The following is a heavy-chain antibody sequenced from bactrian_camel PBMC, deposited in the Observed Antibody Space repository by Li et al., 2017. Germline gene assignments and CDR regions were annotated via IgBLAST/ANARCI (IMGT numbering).Heavy chain of an antibody. V-gene: IGHV3S6*01. CDR2: IDRDGMTT. CDR1: GFTSSTYY. J-gene: IGHJ6*01. D-gene: IGHD2*01. Sequence: HVQLVESGGDSVQSGGSLRLSCRISGFTSSTYYMAWFRQTTVTWREGVAGIDRDGMTTYGASVPGRFTISLDNAANTLYLQMNTLKPEDTAMYYCAASTVTIVRLTPSAHFGYWGQGTQVTVS. CDR3: AASTVTIVRLTPSAHFGY.